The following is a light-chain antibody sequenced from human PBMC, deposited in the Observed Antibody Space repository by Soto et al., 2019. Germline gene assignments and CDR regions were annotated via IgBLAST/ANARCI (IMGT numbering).Light chain of an antibody. CDR1: QSVSSN. V-gene: IGKV3-15*01. Sequence: EIVMTQSPATLSVSPGERATLSCRASQSVSSNLAWYQQKPGQAPRLLIYGASARATGIPARFSGSGSATEFTLTITSLQAEDFATYYCQQLRMYPSTFGGGTKVDIK. CDR3: QQLRMYPST. CDR2: GAS. J-gene: IGKJ4*01.